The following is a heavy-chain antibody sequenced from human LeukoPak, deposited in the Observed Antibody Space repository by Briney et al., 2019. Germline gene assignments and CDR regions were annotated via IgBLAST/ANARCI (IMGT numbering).Heavy chain of an antibody. V-gene: IGHV3-21*01. CDR2: ISGDSTYI. Sequence: GGSLRLSCAASGFTFASYSMNWVRQAPGKGLEWVSSISGDSTYIYNAGSVKGRFTISRDNAQASVYLQMISLRADDTAVYYCARVSGRLERQSDLDYWGQGTLVIVSS. J-gene: IGHJ4*02. CDR1: GFTFASYS. D-gene: IGHD1-1*01. CDR3: ARVSGRLERQSDLDY.